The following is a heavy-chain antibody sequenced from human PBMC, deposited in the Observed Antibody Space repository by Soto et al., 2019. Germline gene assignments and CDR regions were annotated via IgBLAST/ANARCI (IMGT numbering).Heavy chain of an antibody. CDR1: GVSISSGNW. CDR3: ARLVYDTRLNYMYFDF. V-gene: IGHV4-4*01. CDR2: IFHDGTA. J-gene: IGHJ4*02. D-gene: IGHD2-8*01. Sequence: LSLTFAVSGVSISSGNWWTWVRQTPQRGLEYIGEIFHDGTANYYPSFERRVAISVDTSKNQFSLKLTSVTAADTAIYFCARLVYDTRLNYMYFDFWGQRALVTVSS.